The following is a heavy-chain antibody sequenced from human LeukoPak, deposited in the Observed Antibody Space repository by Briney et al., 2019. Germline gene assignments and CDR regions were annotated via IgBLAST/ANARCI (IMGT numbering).Heavy chain of an antibody. CDR2: ISYDGSNK. CDR1: GFTFSSYG. J-gene: IGHJ6*02. Sequence: GGSLRLSCAASGFTFSSYGMHWVRQAPGKGLEWVAVISYDGSNKYYADSVKGRFAISRDNSKNTLYLQMNSLRAEDTAVYYCAKDRYYYGSGRPGGMDVWGQGTTVTVSS. CDR3: AKDRYYYGSGRPGGMDV. V-gene: IGHV3-30*18. D-gene: IGHD3-10*01.